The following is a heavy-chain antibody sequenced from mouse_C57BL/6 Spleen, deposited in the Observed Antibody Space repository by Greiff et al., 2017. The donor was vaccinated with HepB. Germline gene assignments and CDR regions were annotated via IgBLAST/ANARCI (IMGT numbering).Heavy chain of an antibody. V-gene: IGHV1-9*01. CDR1: GYTFTGYW. D-gene: IGHD1-1*01. CDR2: ILPGSGST. CDR3: ARSYYYGSRDLYYYAMDY. J-gene: IGHJ4*01. Sequence: QVQLQQSGAELMKPGASVKLSCKATGYTFTGYWIEWVKQRPGHGLEWIGEILPGSGSTNYNEKFKGKATFTADTSSNTAYMQLSSLTTEDSAIYYCARSYYYGSRDLYYYAMDYWGQGTSVTVSS.